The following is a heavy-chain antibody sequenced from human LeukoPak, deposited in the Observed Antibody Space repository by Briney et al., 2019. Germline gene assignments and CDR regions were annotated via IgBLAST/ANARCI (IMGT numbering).Heavy chain of an antibody. V-gene: IGHV4-59*01. J-gene: IGHJ4*02. D-gene: IGHD3-10*01. CDR1: GGSISSYY. CDR2: IYYSGST. CDR3: ARYMARGVKGLDY. Sequence: PSETLSLTCTVSGGSISSYYWSWIRQPPGKGLEWIGYIYYSGSTNYNPSLKSRVTISVDTSKNQFSLKLSSVTAADTAVYYCARYMARGVKGLDYWGQGTLVTVSS.